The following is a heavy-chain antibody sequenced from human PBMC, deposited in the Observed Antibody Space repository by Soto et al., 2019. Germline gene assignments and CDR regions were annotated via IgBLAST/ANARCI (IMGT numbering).Heavy chain of an antibody. J-gene: IGHJ4*02. V-gene: IGHV3-23*01. CDR3: AKSLFSGDYVKTFNT. CDR1: GFTFSSYA. Sequence: PGGSLRLSCAASGFTFSSYAMSWVRQAPGKGLEWVSAIGGSGDNTYYADSVKGRFTISRDNSKSTLYLQMSSLRAEDTAVYYWAKSLFSGDYVKTFNTGAQEPLVTVSS. D-gene: IGHD3-10*02. CDR2: IGGSGDNT.